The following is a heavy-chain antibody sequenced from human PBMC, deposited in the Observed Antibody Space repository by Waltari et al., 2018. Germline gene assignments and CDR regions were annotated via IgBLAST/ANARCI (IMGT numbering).Heavy chain of an antibody. CDR1: GGSISSYY. J-gene: IGHJ3*02. D-gene: IGHD2-2*01. V-gene: IGHV4-59*01. CDR2: IYYSGST. CDR3: ARESRSLSGAFDI. Sequence: QVQLQESGPGLVKPSETLSLTCTVSGGSISSYYWSWIRQPPGKGLEWIGYIYYSGSTNYNPSLKSRVTISVDTSKNQFSLKLSSVTAADTAVYYCARESRSLSGAFDIWGQGTMVTVSS.